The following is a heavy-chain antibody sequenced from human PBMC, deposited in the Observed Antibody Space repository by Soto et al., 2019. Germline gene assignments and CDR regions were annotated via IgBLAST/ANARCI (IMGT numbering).Heavy chain of an antibody. CDR1: GFTFSSYG. CDR2: IWYDGSNK. CDR3: ARGDSSGWYGDY. J-gene: IGHJ4*02. D-gene: IGHD6-19*01. V-gene: IGHV3-33*01. Sequence: GGSPRLSCAASGFTFSSYGMHWVRQAPGKGLEWVAVIWYDGSNKYYADSVKGRFTISRDNSKNTLYLQMNSLRAEDTAVYYCARGDSSGWYGDYWGQGTLVTVSS.